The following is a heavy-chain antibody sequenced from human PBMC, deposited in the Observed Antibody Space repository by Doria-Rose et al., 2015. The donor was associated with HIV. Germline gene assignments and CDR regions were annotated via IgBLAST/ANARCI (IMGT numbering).Heavy chain of an antibody. J-gene: IGHJ4*02. D-gene: IGHD6-13*01. CDR1: GVSLSSPGMG. CDR2: IFSDDER. V-gene: IGHV2-26*01. Sequence: QVTLKESGPVLVKPTETLTLTCTVSGVSLSSPGMGVSWIRQPPGKALEWLANIFSDDERSYKTSLKSRLTISRGTSKSQVVLTMTDMDPVETATYYCARIKSSGWYHKYYFDFWGQGTLVIVSA. CDR3: ARIKSSGWYHKYYFDF.